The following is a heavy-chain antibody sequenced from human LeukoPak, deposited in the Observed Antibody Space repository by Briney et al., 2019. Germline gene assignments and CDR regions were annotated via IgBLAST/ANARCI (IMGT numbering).Heavy chain of an antibody. V-gene: IGHV3-7*01. CDR2: IKHDGSER. CDR3: ARDLGLTGYDLLDY. D-gene: IGHD5-12*01. Sequence: GESLRLSCAASGFTFSTYWMTWVRQAPGKGLEWVANIKHDGSERYYVDSVKGRFTISRDNAKNSVYLQMNSLRAEDTAVYYCARDLGLTGYDLLDYWGQGTLVTVSS. CDR1: GFTFSTYW. J-gene: IGHJ4*02.